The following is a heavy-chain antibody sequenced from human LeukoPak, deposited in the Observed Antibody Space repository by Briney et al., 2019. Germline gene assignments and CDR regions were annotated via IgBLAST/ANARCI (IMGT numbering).Heavy chain of an antibody. CDR3: AKRGVVIRGILVIGYHQEAYHYDF. D-gene: IGHD3-10*01. CDR1: GISLSNYA. J-gene: IGHJ4*02. CDR2: ISERGGST. V-gene: IGHV3-23*01. Sequence: TGGSLRLSCVVSGISLSNYAMTWVRQAPGKGLEWVSYISERGGSTTYADSVKGRFTISRDTSLNTLYLQMNNLRAEDTAVYFCAKRGVVIRGILVIGYHQEAYHYDFWGRGVLVTVSS.